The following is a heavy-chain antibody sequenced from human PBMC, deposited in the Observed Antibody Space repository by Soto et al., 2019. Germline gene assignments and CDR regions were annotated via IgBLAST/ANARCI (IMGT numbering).Heavy chain of an antibody. CDR2: TYYRSKWYN. CDR3: ALGYYYGSGTNETGYYYGMDV. J-gene: IGHJ6*02. V-gene: IGHV6-1*01. CDR1: GDSVSSNSAA. Sequence: SQTLSLTCAISGDSVSSNSAAWNWIRQSPSRGLEWLGRTYYRSKWYNDYAVSVKSRITINPDTSKNQFSLQLNSVTPEDTAVYYCALGYYYGSGTNETGYYYGMDVWGQGTTVTVSS. D-gene: IGHD3-10*01.